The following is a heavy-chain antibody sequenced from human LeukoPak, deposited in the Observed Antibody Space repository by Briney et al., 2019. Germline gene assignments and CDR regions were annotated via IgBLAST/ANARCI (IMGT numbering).Heavy chain of an antibody. CDR3: ARALAS. D-gene: IGHD1-26*01. CDR2: IYSGGST. V-gene: IGHV3-23*05. Sequence: PGGSLRLSCVASGFTFSTYAMSWVRQAPGKGLEWVSAIYSGGSTYYADSVKGRFTISRHNPNNTMYLQMNSLRAEDTAVYYYARALASWGQATLVTVSS. J-gene: IGHJ4*02. CDR1: GFTFSTYA.